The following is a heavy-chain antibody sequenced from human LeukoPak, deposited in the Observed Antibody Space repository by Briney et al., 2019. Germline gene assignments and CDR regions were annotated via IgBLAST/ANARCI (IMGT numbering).Heavy chain of an antibody. D-gene: IGHD3-10*01. V-gene: IGHV3-43*02. CDR2: ISGDGIST. CDR1: GFSFDDYA. Sequence: GGSLRLSCAASGFSFDDYAMHWVRQAPGKGLEWVSIISGDGISTAYAESVQGRFTVSRDNRKNVLYLQMSSLTTEDIAFYYCAKDIGALIVSSECLHHWDQGTLVTVSS. CDR3: AKDIGALIVSSECLHH. J-gene: IGHJ1*01.